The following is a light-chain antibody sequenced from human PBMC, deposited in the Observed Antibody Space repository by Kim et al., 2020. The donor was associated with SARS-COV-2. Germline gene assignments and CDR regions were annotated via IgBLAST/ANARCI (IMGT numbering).Light chain of an antibody. CDR2: GAS. V-gene: IGKV3-20*01. CDR1: QSVRGNY. Sequence: EIVLTQSPGTLSLSPGERATLSCRASQSVRGNYLAWFQQKPGQAPRLLIHGASSRATGIPDRFSGSGSGTDFTLTISRLEPEDFVVYYCQQYDSSPLTFGGGTKVDIK. CDR3: QQYDSSPLT. J-gene: IGKJ4*01.